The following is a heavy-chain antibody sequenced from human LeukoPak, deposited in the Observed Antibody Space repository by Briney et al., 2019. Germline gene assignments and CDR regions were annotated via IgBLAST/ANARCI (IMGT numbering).Heavy chain of an antibody. D-gene: IGHD3-9*01. CDR3: AKEHYDILTGYYGYYFDY. Sequence: AGGSLRLSCATSGFTFSNYGMHWVRQAPGKGLEWVASIKEDGSEKHYVDSVKGRFTISRDNAQNSLYLQMNSLRAEDTAVYYCAKEHYDILTGYYGYYFDYWGQGTLVTVSS. V-gene: IGHV3-7*01. CDR1: GFTFSNYG. CDR2: IKEDGSEK. J-gene: IGHJ4*02.